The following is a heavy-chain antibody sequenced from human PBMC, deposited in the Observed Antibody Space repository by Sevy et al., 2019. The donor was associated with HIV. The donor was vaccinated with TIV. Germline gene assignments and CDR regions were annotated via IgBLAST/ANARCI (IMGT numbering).Heavy chain of an antibody. CDR3: TREDIVLGEDNYYGMDV. CDR2: ICSDGRT. D-gene: IGHD2-15*01. Sequence: GGSLRLSCVVSWFSVSSNYMSWVRQAPGKGLEWVSNICSDGRTYYAYSVRGRFTISRDTSKNTVYLEMKSLRAEDTAVYYCTREDIVLGEDNYYGMDVWGHGTTVTVSS. CDR1: WFSVSSNY. J-gene: IGHJ6*02. V-gene: IGHV3-53*01.